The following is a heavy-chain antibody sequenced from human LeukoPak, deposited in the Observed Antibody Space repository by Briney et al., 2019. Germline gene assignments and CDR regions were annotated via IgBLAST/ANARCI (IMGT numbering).Heavy chain of an antibody. V-gene: IGHV3-21*01. J-gene: IGHJ4*02. CDR1: GFTFSSYW. CDR3: ARDSGSSWREGLNY. D-gene: IGHD6-13*01. Sequence: PGGSLRLSCAASGFTFSSYWMNWVRQAPGKGLEWVSSISSESSFIYYADSVKGRFTISRDNAKNSLYLQMNSLRAEDTAVYFCARDSGSSWREGLNYWGQGTLVTVSS. CDR2: ISSESSFI.